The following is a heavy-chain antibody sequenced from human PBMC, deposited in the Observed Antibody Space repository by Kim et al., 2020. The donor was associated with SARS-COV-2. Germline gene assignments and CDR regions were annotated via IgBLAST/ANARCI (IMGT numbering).Heavy chain of an antibody. CDR1: GYTFTGYY. CDR2: INPNSGGT. V-gene: IGHV1-2*06. Sequence: ASVKVSCKASGYTFTGYYMHWVRQAPGQGLEWMGRINPNSGGTNYAQKFQGRVTMTRDTSISTAYMELSRLRSDDTAVYYCARVGVAGLRKPSPADAFDIWGQGTMVTVSS. J-gene: IGHJ3*02. CDR3: ARVGVAGLRKPSPADAFDI. D-gene: IGHD6-19*01.